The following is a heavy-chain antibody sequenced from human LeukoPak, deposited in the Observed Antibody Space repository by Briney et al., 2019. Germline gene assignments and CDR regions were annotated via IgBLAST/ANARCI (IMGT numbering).Heavy chain of an antibody. Sequence: SETLSLTCTVSGGSISSYYWSWIRQPPGKGLEWIGYIYTSGSTNYNPSLKSRVTISVDTSKNQFSLKLSSVTAADTAVYYCARLTPIYCSGGSCHEMDAWGKGTTVTVSS. CDR3: ARLTPIYCSGGSCHEMDA. V-gene: IGHV4-4*09. CDR2: IYTSGST. D-gene: IGHD2-15*01. CDR1: GGSISSYY. J-gene: IGHJ6*04.